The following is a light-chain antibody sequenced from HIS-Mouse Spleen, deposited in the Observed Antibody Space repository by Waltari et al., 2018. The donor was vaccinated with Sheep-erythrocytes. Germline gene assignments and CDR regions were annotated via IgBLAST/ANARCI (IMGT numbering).Light chain of an antibody. CDR1: SSDVGSYNL. J-gene: IGLJ3*02. CDR3: CSYAGSSTPWV. V-gene: IGLV2-23*01. Sequence: QSALTQPASVSGSPGQSITISCTGTSSDVGSYNLVSWYQQHPGKAPKPVICEGSKRPSGVSNRFSGSKSGHTASLTISGLQAEDEADYYCCSYAGSSTPWVFGGGTKLTVL. CDR2: EGS.